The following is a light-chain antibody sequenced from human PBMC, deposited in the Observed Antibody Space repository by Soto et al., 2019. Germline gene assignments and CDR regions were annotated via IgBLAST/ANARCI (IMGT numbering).Light chain of an antibody. CDR2: ATS. Sequence: DIQMTQSPSSLSASVGDRVTITCRASLSISGYLNWYQQKPGKAPKLLIYATSSLQSGVPSRFSGSEPGTDFTLTITSLQPEDFATYYCQRTYSSPWTFGQGTKGEVK. CDR3: QRTYSSPWT. J-gene: IGKJ1*01. V-gene: IGKV1-39*01. CDR1: LSISGY.